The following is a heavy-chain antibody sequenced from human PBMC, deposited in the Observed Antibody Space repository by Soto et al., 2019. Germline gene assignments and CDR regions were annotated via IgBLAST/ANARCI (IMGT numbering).Heavy chain of an antibody. Sequence: QVQLVQSGAEVKKPGSSVKVSCKASGGTFSSYAISWVRQAPGQGLEWMGGIIPIFGTANYAQKFQGRVTITAXXSXSXXYMELSSLRSEDTAVYYCARDRGAYCGGDCYSLDYWGQGTLVTVSS. CDR3: ARDRGAYCGGDCYSLDY. D-gene: IGHD2-21*02. CDR1: GGTFSSYA. J-gene: IGHJ4*02. V-gene: IGHV1-69*12. CDR2: IIPIFGTA.